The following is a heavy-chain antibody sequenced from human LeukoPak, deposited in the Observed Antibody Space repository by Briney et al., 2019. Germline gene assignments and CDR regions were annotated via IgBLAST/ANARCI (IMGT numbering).Heavy chain of an antibody. CDR3: ARPRGGGGYTAFDI. D-gene: IGHD6-13*01. V-gene: IGHV3-48*04. J-gene: IGHJ3*02. Sequence: GGSLRLSCAASGFTFSTYSMNWVRQAPGKGLEWVSYITSSSDTMYYAGSVKGRFIISRDNAKNSLYLEMNSLRAEDTALYYCARPRGGGGYTAFDIWGQGTKDSVSP. CDR2: ITSSSDTM. CDR1: GFTFSTYS.